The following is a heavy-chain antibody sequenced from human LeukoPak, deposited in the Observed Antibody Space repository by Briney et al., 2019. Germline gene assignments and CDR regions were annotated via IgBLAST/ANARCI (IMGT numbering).Heavy chain of an antibody. J-gene: IGHJ4*02. CDR1: GFTFSTYA. CDR2: FTGRDNNI. V-gene: IGHV3-23*01. D-gene: IGHD6-19*01. Sequence: GSLRLSCAASGFTFSTYAMTWVRQAPGKGLEWVSGFTGRDNNIDYVDSVKGRFTISRDNSKNTLYLQMTSLRAEDTAVYYCAKVYRSGWSYLDSWGQGAAVTVSS. CDR3: AKVYRSGWSYLDS.